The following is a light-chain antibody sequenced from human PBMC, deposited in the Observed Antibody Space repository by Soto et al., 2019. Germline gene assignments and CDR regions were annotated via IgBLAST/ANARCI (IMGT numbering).Light chain of an antibody. CDR3: CSYASNGAYV. Sequence: QSVLTQPASVYGSPGGSITISCTGTSSDVEIYNFVSWYQQHPGRAPKFVIYEVSKRPSGISNRFSGSKSGNTASLTISGLQPEDEADYYCCSYASNGAYVFGTGTKVTVL. CDR1: SSDVEIYNF. CDR2: EVS. V-gene: IGLV2-23*02. J-gene: IGLJ1*01.